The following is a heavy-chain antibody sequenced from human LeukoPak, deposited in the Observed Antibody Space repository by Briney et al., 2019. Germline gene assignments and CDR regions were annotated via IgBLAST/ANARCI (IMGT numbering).Heavy chain of an antibody. CDR2: IYPDDSDT. CDR1: GYSFATYW. V-gene: IGHV5-51*01. Sequence: GESLKISCKVSGYSFATYWIGWVRQMPGKGLEWMGNIYPDDSDTRYSPSFQGQVTISVDKSISTAYLQWSSLKASDTAMYYCARRDTMVRGAQPPDYWGQGTLVTVSS. D-gene: IGHD3-10*01. CDR3: ARRDTMVRGAQPPDY. J-gene: IGHJ4*02.